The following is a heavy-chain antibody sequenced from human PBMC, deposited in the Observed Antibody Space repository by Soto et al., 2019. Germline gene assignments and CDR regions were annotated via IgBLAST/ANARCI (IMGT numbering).Heavy chain of an antibody. CDR2: ISSSSSYI. CDR1: GFPFSSYS. J-gene: IGHJ6*02. Sequence: GGSLTLSCAASGFPFSSYSMNWFRQAPGKGLEWVSSISSSSSYIYYADSVKGRFTISRDNAKNSLYLQMNSLRAEDTAVYYCARELMSSGYYYYYYYGMEVWGQGTTVT. V-gene: IGHV3-21*01. D-gene: IGHD3-22*01. CDR3: ARELMSSGYYYYYYYGMEV.